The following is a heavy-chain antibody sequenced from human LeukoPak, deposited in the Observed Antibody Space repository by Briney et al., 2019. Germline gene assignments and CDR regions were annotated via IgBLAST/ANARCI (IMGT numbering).Heavy chain of an antibody. J-gene: IGHJ6*03. D-gene: IGHD3-10*01. Sequence: SETLSLTCAVYGGSFSGYYWSWIRQPPGKGLEWIGEINHSGSTNYNPSLKSRVTISVDTSKNQFSLKLSSVTAADTAVYYCASVRRGFGESSKYYAYYYMGVWGKGTTVTISS. CDR1: GGSFSGYY. CDR2: INHSGST. V-gene: IGHV4-34*01. CDR3: ASVRRGFGESSKYYAYYYMGV.